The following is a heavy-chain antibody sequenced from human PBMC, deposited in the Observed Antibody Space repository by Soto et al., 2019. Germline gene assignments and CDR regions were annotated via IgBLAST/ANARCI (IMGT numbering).Heavy chain of an antibody. Sequence: EEQLLESGGGLAQPGGSLRLSCAASGFTFRGYAMSWVRQAPGKGPEWVSGISGSGDSTYHAKSVKGRFIISRDNSKTTLYLEINSLRAEDTAVYYCAKAYGASHSPFDCWGQGTLVAVPS. CDR2: ISGSGDST. J-gene: IGHJ4*02. CDR1: GFTFRGYA. D-gene: IGHD2-21*01. CDR3: AKAYGASHSPFDC. V-gene: IGHV3-23*01.